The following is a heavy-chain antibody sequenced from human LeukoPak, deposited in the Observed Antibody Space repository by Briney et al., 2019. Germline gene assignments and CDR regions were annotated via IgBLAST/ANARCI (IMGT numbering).Heavy chain of an antibody. V-gene: IGHV3-30*02. Sequence: PGGSLRLSCAASGFTFSSYGMHWVRQAPGKGLEWVAFIRYDGSNKYYADSVKGRFTISRDNSKNTLYLQMNSLRAEDTAVYYCARRSLGDWISANYYHYYGMDVWGQGTTVTVSS. D-gene: IGHD2-21*02. CDR3: ARRSLGDWISANYYHYYGMDV. J-gene: IGHJ6*02. CDR1: GFTFSSYG. CDR2: IRYDGSNK.